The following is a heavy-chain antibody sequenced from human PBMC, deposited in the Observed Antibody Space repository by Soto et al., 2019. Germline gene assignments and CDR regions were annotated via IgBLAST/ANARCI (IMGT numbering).Heavy chain of an antibody. CDR1: GFTFSSYA. Sequence: GGSLRLSCAASGFTFSSYAMSWVRQAPGKGLEWVSAISGTTNYIYYGDSMKGRFTISRDNAKNSLYLEMNSLRAEDTAVYYCARESEDLTSSFDYWGQGTLVTVSS. V-gene: IGHV3-21*06. CDR3: ARESEDLTSSFDY. J-gene: IGHJ4*02. CDR2: ISGTTNYI.